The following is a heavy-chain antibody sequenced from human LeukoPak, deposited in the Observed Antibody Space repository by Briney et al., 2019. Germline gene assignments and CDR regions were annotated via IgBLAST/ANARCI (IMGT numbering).Heavy chain of an antibody. D-gene: IGHD5-12*01. CDR1: GYTFSSYA. CDR3: ARDRSSYEYYFDY. CDR2: ISYDGSSK. J-gene: IGHJ4*02. V-gene: IGHV3-30-3*01. Sequence: GGSLRLSCAASGYTFSSYAMHWVRQAPGKGLEWVAVISYDGSSKYYADSVKGRFTISRDNSKNTLYLQMNSLRAEDTAVYYCARDRSSYEYYFDYWGQGTLVTVSS.